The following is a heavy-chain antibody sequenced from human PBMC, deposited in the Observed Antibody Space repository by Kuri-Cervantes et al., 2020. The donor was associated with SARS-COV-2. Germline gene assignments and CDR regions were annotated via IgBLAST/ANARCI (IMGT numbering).Heavy chain of an antibody. Sequence: ASVTVSCKASGYTFTSYDINWVRQATGQGLEWMGWMNPNSGNTAYAQKFQGRVTMTRNTSISTAYMELSSLRSEDTAVYYWTTDHTGYSSSWYDLGYWGQGTLVTVSS. J-gene: IGHJ4*02. CDR2: MNPNSGNT. CDR1: GYTFTSYD. D-gene: IGHD6-13*01. CDR3: TTDHTGYSSSWYDLGY. V-gene: IGHV1-8*01.